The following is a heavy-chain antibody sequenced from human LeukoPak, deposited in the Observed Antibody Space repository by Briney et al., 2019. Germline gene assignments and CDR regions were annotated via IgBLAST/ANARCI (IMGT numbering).Heavy chain of an antibody. D-gene: IGHD1-26*01. CDR2: MNPNSGNT. CDR3: ARASVGAKMRYSFDY. CDR1: GYTFTSYG. V-gene: IGHV1-8*01. J-gene: IGHJ4*02. Sequence: ASVKVSCKASGYTFTSYGINWVRQATGQGLEWMGWMNPNSGNTGYAQKFQGRVTMTRNTSISTAYMELSSLRSEDTAVYYCARASVGAKMRYSFDYWGQGTLVTVSS.